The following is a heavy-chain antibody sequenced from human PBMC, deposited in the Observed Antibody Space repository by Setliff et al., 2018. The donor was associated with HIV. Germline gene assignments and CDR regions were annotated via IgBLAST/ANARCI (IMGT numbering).Heavy chain of an antibody. V-gene: IGHV1-2*02. Sequence: ASVKVSCKASEYTFTGYYLHWVRQAPGQGLEWMGWISPKTGGTNYAQKFQGRVTMTRDTSIRTAYMELSSLRSDDTALYYCARVDWELLGAFDIWGQGTMVTVSS. D-gene: IGHD1-26*01. J-gene: IGHJ3*02. CDR1: EYTFTGYY. CDR3: ARVDWELLGAFDI. CDR2: ISPKTGGT.